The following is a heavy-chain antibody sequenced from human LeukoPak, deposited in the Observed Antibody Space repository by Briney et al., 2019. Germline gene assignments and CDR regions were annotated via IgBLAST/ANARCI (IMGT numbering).Heavy chain of an antibody. CDR2: INPNSGGT. D-gene: IGHD3-10*01. CDR1: GYTFTGYY. Sequence: GASVKVSCKASGYTFTGYYMHWVRQAPGQGLEWMGWINPNSGGTNYAQKFQGRVTITRDTSISTAYMELSRLRSDDTAVYYCASGGDITMVRGATDYWGQGTLVTVSS. V-gene: IGHV1-2*02. CDR3: ASGGDITMVRGATDY. J-gene: IGHJ4*02.